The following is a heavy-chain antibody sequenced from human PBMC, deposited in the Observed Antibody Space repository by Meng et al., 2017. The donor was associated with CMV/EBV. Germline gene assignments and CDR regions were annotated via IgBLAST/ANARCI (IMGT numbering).Heavy chain of an antibody. CDR2: ISSSSSYI. CDR1: GFTFSSYS. V-gene: IGHV3-21*01. CDR3: ARGPHLWSGYSDY. D-gene: IGHD3-3*02. J-gene: IGHJ4*02. Sequence: EVLLVESGGGLLKPGGSVRLSRAASGFTFSSYSMTGVRQAPGKGLEWVSSISSSSSYIYYADSVKCRFTISRDNAKISLYLQMNSLRAEDTAVYYCARGPHLWSGYSDYWGQGTLVTVSS.